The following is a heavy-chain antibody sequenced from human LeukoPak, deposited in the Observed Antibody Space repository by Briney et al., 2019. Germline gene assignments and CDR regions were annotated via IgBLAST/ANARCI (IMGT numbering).Heavy chain of an antibody. J-gene: IGHJ5*02. CDR3: VSAYDQ. V-gene: IGHV1-2*02. CDR2: INPSTGDT. Sequence: ASVKVSCKASGYRFTYSYMHWVRQAPGQGFEWMGWINPSTGDTKYAKMFQGRVTMTTGASISTAYMELSGLRPADTAIYFCVSAYDQWGQGTLVTVSS. CDR1: GYRFTYSY.